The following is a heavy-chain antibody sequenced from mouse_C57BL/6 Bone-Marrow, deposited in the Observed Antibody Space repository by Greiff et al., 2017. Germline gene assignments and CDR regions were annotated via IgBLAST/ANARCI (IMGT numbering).Heavy chain of an antibody. V-gene: IGHV1-39*01. CDR2: INPNYGTT. D-gene: IGHD1-1*01. CDR3: SIVTTLVAVGFAY. CDR1: GYSFTDYN. J-gene: IGHJ3*01. Sequence: VQLQQSGPELVKPGASVKISCKASGYSFTDYNMNWVKQSNGKSLEWIGVINPNYGTTSYNQKFKGKATLTVDQSSSTTYMQLNSLTSEDSAVYYYSIVTTLVAVGFAYWGQGTLVTVTA.